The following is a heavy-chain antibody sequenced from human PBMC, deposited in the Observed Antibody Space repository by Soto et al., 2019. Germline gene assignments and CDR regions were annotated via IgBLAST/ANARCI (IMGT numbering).Heavy chain of an antibody. J-gene: IGHJ4*02. Sequence: QVQLVQSGAEVKKPGASVRVSCKASGYTFTSYAISWVRQAPGQGLEWMGWINAYNGNTNYAQKLQGRVTMTTDTSKSTAHMGLRSLRSDDTAVYYCAGEGPPAHYWGQGTLVTVSS. CDR1: GYTFTSYA. CDR2: INAYNGNT. V-gene: IGHV1-18*01. D-gene: IGHD2-2*01. CDR3: AGEGPPAHY.